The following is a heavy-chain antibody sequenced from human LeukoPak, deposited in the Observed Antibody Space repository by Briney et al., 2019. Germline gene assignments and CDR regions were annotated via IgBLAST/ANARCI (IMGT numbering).Heavy chain of an antibody. Sequence: ASVRVSCKASGYPFSAHFLNWVRQAPGQRLEWMGWINAGNGNTKYSQKFQGRVTITRDTSASTAYMELSSLRSEDTAVYYCARDRGPKSTIFGVVIIRADGMDVWGQGTTVTVSS. V-gene: IGHV1-3*01. CDR1: GYPFSAHF. CDR3: ARDRGPKSTIFGVVIIRADGMDV. D-gene: IGHD3-3*01. J-gene: IGHJ6*02. CDR2: INAGNGNT.